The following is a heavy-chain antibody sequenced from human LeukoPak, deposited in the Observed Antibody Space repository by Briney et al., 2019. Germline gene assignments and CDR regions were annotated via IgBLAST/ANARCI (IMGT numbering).Heavy chain of an antibody. CDR2: IYYSGRT. V-gene: IGHV4-39*07. Sequence: SETLSLTCTVSGDSISNTNYYWGWLRQPPGKGLEWIGSIYYSGRTYYNPSLKSRVTISVDTSKNQFSLRLSSVTAADTAVYYCARRVAVLWWRLRAYFDYWGQGTLVTVSS. D-gene: IGHD2-21*02. J-gene: IGHJ4*02. CDR3: ARRVAVLWWRLRAYFDY. CDR1: GDSISNTNYY.